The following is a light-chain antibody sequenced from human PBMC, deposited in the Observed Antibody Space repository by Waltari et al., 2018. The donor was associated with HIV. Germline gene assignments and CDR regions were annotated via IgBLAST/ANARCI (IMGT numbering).Light chain of an antibody. V-gene: IGKV1-12*02. Sequence: DIQMTQSPSSVSASVGDRVTITCRASQGISSLLAWYQQKPGKAPKLPIYAASSLQSGVPSRFSGSGSGTDFTLTISSLQPEDFATYYCQQANSFPSFGQGTNLEIK. CDR3: QQANSFPS. CDR2: AAS. J-gene: IGKJ2*01. CDR1: QGISSL.